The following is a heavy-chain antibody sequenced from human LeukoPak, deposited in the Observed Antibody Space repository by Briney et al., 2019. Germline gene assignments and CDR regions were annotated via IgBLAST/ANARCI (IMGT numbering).Heavy chain of an antibody. CDR2: ISYDESRK. V-gene: IGHV3-30*04. J-gene: IGHJ6*03. CDR1: GFTFSSYA. Sequence: GGSLRLSCAASGFTFSSYAIHWVRQAPGRGLEWVAVISYDESRKYYVDSVKGRFTISRDNSKNTVYLQMNSLRREDTAVYYCAKGDGGSETYFYMDVWGKGTAVTVSS. CDR3: AKGDGGSETYFYMDV. D-gene: IGHD5-12*01.